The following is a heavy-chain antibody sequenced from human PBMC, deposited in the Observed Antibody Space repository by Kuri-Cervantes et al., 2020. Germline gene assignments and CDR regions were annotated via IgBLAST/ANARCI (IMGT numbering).Heavy chain of an antibody. V-gene: IGHV3-7*01. CDR1: GFTFSSYW. CDR2: IKQDRSEK. Sequence: GESLKISCVASGFTFSSYWMSWVRQAPGKGLEWVANIKQDRSEKYYVDSVKGRFTISRDNAKNSLYLQMNSLRAEDTAVYYCARVFYFDYWGQGTLVTVSS. CDR3: ARVFYFDY. J-gene: IGHJ4*02.